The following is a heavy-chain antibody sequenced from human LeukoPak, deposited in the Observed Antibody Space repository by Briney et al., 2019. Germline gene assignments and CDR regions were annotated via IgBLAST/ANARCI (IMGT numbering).Heavy chain of an antibody. CDR3: ASPYYDILTGYSDAFDI. CDR1: GYTFTGYY. D-gene: IGHD3-9*01. V-gene: IGHV1-2*02. J-gene: IGHJ3*02. CDR2: INPNGGGT. Sequence: ASVKVSCKASGYTFTGYYMHWVRQAPGQGLEWMGWINPNGGGTNYAQKFQGRVTMTRNTSISTAYMELSSLRSEDTAVYYCASPYYDILTGYSDAFDIWGQGTMVTVSS.